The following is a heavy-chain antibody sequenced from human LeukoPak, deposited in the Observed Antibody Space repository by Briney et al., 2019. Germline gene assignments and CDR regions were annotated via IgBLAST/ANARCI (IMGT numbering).Heavy chain of an antibody. CDR2: TNPDSGGT. CDR1: GYTFTGYY. CDR3: ASEMVRGASYYFDY. Sequence: ASVKVSCKASGYTFTGYYMHWVRQAPGQGLEWMGWTNPDSGGTNYAQKFQGRVTMTRDTSISTAYMELSRLRSDDTAVYYCASEMVRGASYYFDYWGQGTLVTVSS. J-gene: IGHJ4*02. D-gene: IGHD3-10*01. V-gene: IGHV1-2*02.